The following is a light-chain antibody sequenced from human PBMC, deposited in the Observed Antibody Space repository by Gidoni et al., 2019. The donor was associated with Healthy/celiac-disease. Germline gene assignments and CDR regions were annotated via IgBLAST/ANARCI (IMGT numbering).Light chain of an antibody. J-gene: IGKJ3*01. CDR1: QSVSSSY. CDR2: GAS. CDR3: QQYGSSPV. Sequence: EIVLTQSPGTLSLSPGERATLSCRASQSVSSSYLAWYQQKPGQAPRLLIYGASSRATGIPDRFSGSGSGTDFTLTIGRLEPEDFAVYYCQQYGSSPVFGPGTKVDIK. V-gene: IGKV3-20*01.